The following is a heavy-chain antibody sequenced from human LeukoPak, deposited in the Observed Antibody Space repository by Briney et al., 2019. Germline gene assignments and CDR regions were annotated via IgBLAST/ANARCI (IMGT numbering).Heavy chain of an antibody. CDR3: ARVWDIVVVPAAMIGPFDP. J-gene: IGHJ5*02. CDR2: TYYRYKWYN. CDR1: GDSVSSNSAA. V-gene: IGHV6-1*01. Sequence: SQTLSLTCAISGDSVSSNSAAWNWIGQSPSRGLEWLGRTYYRYKWYNDYAVSVKRRITINPDTSKNQFSLQLNSVTPEDTAVYYCARVWDIVVVPAAMIGPFDPWGQGTLVTVSS. D-gene: IGHD2-2*01.